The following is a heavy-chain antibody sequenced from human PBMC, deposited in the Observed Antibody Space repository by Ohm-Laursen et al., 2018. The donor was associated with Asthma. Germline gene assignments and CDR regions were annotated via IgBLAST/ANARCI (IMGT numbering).Heavy chain of an antibody. V-gene: IGHV3-33*01. D-gene: IGHD5-24*01. CDR2: IWHDGSNK. CDR3: ARGKWEMATFPVDV. Sequence: SLRLSCAASGFTFSYYGMHWVRQAPGKGLEWVAVIWHDGSNKYYADSVQGRFTISRDNSKNTLYLQMNSLRAEDTAVYYCARGKWEMATFPVDVWGQGTTVTVSS. J-gene: IGHJ6*02. CDR1: GFTFSYYG.